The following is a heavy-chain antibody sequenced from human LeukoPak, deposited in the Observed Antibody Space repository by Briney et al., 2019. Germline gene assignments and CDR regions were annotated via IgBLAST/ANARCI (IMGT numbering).Heavy chain of an antibody. D-gene: IGHD5-12*01. J-gene: IGHJ5*02. V-gene: IGHV1-24*01. CDR3: ARDMSGWLRFSAWFDP. Sequence: ASVKVSCKVSGYTLTELSMHWVRQAPGKGLEWMGGFDPEDGETIYAQKFQGRVTMTEDTSTDTAYMELSSLRSDDTAVYYCARDMSGWLRFSAWFDPWGQGTLVTVSS. CDR1: GYTLTELS. CDR2: FDPEDGET.